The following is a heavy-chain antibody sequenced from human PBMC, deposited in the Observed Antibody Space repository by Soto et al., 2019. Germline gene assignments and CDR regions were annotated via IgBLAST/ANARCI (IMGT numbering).Heavy chain of an antibody. Sequence: GGSLRLSCAASGFTFSSYAMSWVRQAPGKGLEWVSAISGSGGSTYYADSVKGRFTISRDNSKNTLYLQMNSLRAEDTAVYYCAKDEGSSSWYRYYYYGMDVWGQGTTVTVSS. CDR2: ISGSGGST. CDR3: AKDEGSSSWYRYYYYGMDV. CDR1: GFTFSSYA. D-gene: IGHD6-13*01. J-gene: IGHJ6*02. V-gene: IGHV3-23*01.